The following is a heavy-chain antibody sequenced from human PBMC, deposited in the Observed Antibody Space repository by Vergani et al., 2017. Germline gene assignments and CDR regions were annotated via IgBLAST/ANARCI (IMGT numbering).Heavy chain of an antibody. Sequence: QVQLQESGPGLVKPSQTLSLTCTVSGGSISSGSYYWSWIRQPAGTGLEWIGRIYTSGSTNYYPSLKSRVTISVDTSKNQFSLKLSSVTAADTAVYYCARGILWFGELSWFDPWGQGTLVTVSS. CDR3: ARGILWFGELSWFDP. D-gene: IGHD3-10*01. CDR2: IYTSGST. V-gene: IGHV4-61*02. CDR1: GGSISSGSYY. J-gene: IGHJ5*02.